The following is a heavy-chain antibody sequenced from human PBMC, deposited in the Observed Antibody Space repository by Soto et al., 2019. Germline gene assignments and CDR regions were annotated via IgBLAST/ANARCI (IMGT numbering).Heavy chain of an antibody. CDR3: ARPYGLHPLYFFDY. Sequence: GESLKISCTGSGYSFASYWIGWVRQMPGKGLEWMGIIYPGDSDTRYSPSFQGQVTISADKPINTAYLQWSSLKASDTAIYYCARPYGLHPLYFFDYRGQGTPVTVS. D-gene: IGHD4-17*01. V-gene: IGHV5-51*01. CDR2: IYPGDSDT. CDR1: GYSFASYW. J-gene: IGHJ4*02.